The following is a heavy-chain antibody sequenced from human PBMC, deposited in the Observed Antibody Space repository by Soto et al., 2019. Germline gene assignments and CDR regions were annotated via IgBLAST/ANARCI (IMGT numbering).Heavy chain of an antibody. Sequence: ASVKVSCKASGYTFTGYYMHWVRQAPGQGLEWMGWINPNSGGTNYAQKFQGRVTMTRDTSISTAYMELSRLRSDDTAVYYCASSYYDILTGYYEALGFGGMDVWGQGTTLTVSS. J-gene: IGHJ6*02. CDR2: INPNSGGT. CDR1: GYTFTGYY. D-gene: IGHD3-9*01. V-gene: IGHV1-2*02. CDR3: ASSYYDILTGYYEALGFGGMDV.